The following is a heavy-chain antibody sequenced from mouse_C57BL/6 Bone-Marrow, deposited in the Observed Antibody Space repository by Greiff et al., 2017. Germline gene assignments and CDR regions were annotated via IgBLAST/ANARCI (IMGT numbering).Heavy chain of an antibody. V-gene: IGHV1-63*01. CDR3: ATGSSPAWFAY. D-gene: IGHD1-1*01. CDR1: GYTFTNYW. Sequence: VQLQQSGAELVRPGTSVKMSCKASGYTFTNYWIGWAKQRPGHGLEWIGDIYPGGGYTNYNEKFKGKATLTADQSSSTAYMQFSSLTAEDSAIYYCATGSSPAWFAYWGQGTLVTVSA. J-gene: IGHJ3*01. CDR2: IYPGGGYT.